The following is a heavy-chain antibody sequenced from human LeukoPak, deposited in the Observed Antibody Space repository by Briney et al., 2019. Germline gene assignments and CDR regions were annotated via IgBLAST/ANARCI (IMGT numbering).Heavy chain of an antibody. Sequence: GGSLRLSCAASGFTFSSYGMHWVRQAPGKGLEWVAVISYDGSNKYYADSVKGRFTISRDNSKNTLYLQMNSLRAEDTGVYYCAKEVRVLTGFVYGMDVWGQGTTVTVSS. V-gene: IGHV3-30*18. CDR3: AKEVRVLTGFVYGMDV. CDR2: ISYDGSNK. D-gene: IGHD3-9*01. CDR1: GFTFSSYG. J-gene: IGHJ6*02.